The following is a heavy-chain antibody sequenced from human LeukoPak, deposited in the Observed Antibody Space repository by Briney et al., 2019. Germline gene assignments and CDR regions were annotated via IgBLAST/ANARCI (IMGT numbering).Heavy chain of an antibody. D-gene: IGHD1-26*01. CDR1: GGTFSSYA. CDR2: IIPILGIA. Sequence: SVKVSCKASGGTFSSYAIGWVRQAPGQGLEWMGRIIPILGIANYAQKFQGRVTITADKSASTAYMELSSLRSEDTAVYYCARVGNSGSYFDYWGQGTLVTVSS. CDR3: ARVGNSGSYFDY. V-gene: IGHV1-69*04. J-gene: IGHJ4*02.